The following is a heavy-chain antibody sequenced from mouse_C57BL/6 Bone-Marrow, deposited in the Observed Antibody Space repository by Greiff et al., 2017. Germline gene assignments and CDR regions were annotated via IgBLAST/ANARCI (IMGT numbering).Heavy chain of an antibody. J-gene: IGHJ3*01. CDR1: EYEFPSHD. Sequence: EVKLVESGGGLVQPGESLKLSCESNEYEFPSHDMSWVRKTPEKRLALVAAINSDGGSTYYPDTMERRFIISRDNTKKTRYLQMSSLRSEDTALYYCATRGYDYDWFAYWGQGTLVTVSA. CDR3: ATRGYDYDWFAY. D-gene: IGHD2-4*01. CDR2: INSDGGST. V-gene: IGHV5-2*01.